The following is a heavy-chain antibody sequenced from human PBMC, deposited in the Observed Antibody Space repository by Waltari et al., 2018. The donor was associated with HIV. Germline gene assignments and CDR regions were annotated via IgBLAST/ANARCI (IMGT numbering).Heavy chain of an antibody. CDR2: SSSSGSTI. CDR1: ASRLSSHH. V-gene: IGHV3-48*03. J-gene: IGHJ3*02. Sequence: DVQAVAPGGRLVWPLGSLKLSSAASASRLSSHHRIWGRQAPGRGLGWGSDSSSSGSTIYFADSVKGRFTMSSDNAKNSLYLRMSSLRAEDTAVYYCARAFMSRGTGAFDIWGQGTMVTVSS. D-gene: IGHD3-10*01. CDR3: ARAFMSRGTGAFDI.